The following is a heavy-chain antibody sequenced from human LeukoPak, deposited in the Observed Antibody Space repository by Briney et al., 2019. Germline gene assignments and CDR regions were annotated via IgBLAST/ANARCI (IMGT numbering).Heavy chain of an antibody. D-gene: IGHD1-26*01. CDR3: ARGSYADY. CDR2: TSAYNGNT. J-gene: IGHJ4*02. V-gene: IGHV1-18*01. CDR1: GYTFTSYG. Sequence: GASVKVSCKASGYTFTSYGISWVRQGPGQGREWKAWTSAYNGNTNYAQKLQGRVTMTTDTSTSTAYMQLRSLRSDNTAVYYCARGSYADYWGQGTLVTVSS.